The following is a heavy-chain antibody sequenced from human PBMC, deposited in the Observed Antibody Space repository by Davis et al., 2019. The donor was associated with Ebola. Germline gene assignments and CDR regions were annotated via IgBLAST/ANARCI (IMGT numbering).Heavy chain of an antibody. D-gene: IGHD2-15*01. V-gene: IGHV4-59*01. CDR1: GDSISTYY. J-gene: IGHJ5*02. Sequence: SETLSLTCTVSGDSISTYYWSWIRQPPGKGLEWIGYIYYTGRTNYNPSLKSRVTISLDTSKNQFSLKLRSVTAADTAVYYCAREATCSGGAYPSLYNWFDPWGQGTLVTVSS. CDR2: IYYTGRT. CDR3: AREATCSGGAYPSLYNWFDP.